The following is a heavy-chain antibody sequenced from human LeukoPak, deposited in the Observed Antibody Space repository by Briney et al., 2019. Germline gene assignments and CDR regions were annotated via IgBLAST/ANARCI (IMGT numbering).Heavy chain of an antibody. J-gene: IGHJ4*02. CDR1: GFTFSNYA. CDR2: ISDNGGNK. CDR3: VKAAGSWYGYFDY. Sequence: WGSLRLSCSASGFTFSNYAIHWVRQAPGKGLEYVSTISDNGGNKNYADSVKGRFTISRDNSKNTLYLQMSSLRPEDTAVYYCVKAAGSWYGYFDYWGQGTLVTVS. D-gene: IGHD6-13*01. V-gene: IGHV3-64D*06.